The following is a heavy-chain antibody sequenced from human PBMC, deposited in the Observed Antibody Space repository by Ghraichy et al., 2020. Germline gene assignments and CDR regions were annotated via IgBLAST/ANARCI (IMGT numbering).Heavy chain of an antibody. V-gene: IGHV3-30*02. D-gene: IGHD1-1*01. CDR1: GFTFSGYG. CDR3: AKDSVPKTGRTSDRPGTDY. CDR2: IREVATVK. Sequence: GGSLRLSCAASGFTFSGYGMHWVRQPPSKGLDWVAFIREVATVKYYGESVKGRFIISRDNSKDTLFLEMNSLRDEDTGVYYCAKDSVPKTGRTSDRPGTDYWARGGLVNVTS. J-gene: IGHJ4*02.